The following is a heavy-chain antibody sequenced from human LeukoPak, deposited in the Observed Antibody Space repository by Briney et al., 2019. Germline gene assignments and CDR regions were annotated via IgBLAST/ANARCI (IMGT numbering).Heavy chain of an antibody. CDR2: IHPEGNEK. CDR3: ARGDAFSGDH. Sequence: GGSLRLSCAASGFIFDSYAMSWVRQAPGRGLEWVANIHPEGNEKYHVESVKGRFTISRDNTKNLLFLQMNGLRVEDTAVYYCARGDAFSGDHWGQGTLVTVSS. V-gene: IGHV3-7*04. CDR1: GFIFDSYA. J-gene: IGHJ4*02.